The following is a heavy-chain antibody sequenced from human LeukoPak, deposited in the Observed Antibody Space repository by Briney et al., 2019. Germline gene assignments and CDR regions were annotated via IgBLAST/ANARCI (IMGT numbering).Heavy chain of an antibody. CDR2: ISGSGGTT. CDR3: ATLPSYDSSGF. Sequence: GGSLRLSCAASGFTFSSYAMSWVRQAPGKGLEWVSAISGSGGTTYYADSVKGRFTISRDNSKNTLYLQMNSLRAEDTAVYYCATLPSYDSSGFWGQGTLVTVSS. V-gene: IGHV3-23*01. CDR1: GFTFSSYA. J-gene: IGHJ4*02. D-gene: IGHD3-22*01.